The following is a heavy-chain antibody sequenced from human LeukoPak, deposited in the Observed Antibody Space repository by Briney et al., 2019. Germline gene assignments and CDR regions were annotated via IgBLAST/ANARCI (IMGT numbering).Heavy chain of an antibody. CDR1: GFTFSSYW. D-gene: IGHD3-22*01. V-gene: IGHV3-7*01. J-gene: IGHJ4*02. CDR3: ARDDYYDSSGYPALFDY. Sequence: GGSLRLSCAATGFTFSSYWMSWVRQAPGKGLEWVANIKQDGSEKYYVDSVKGRFTISRDNAKSSLYLQMNSLRAEDTAVYYCARDDYYDSSGYPALFDYWGQGTLVTVSS. CDR2: IKQDGSEK.